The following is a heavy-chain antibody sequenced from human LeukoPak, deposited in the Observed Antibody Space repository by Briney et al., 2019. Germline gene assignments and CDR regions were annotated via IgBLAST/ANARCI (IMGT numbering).Heavy chain of an antibody. CDR1: GFTFSSYA. J-gene: IGHJ5*02. Sequence: GGSLRLSCAASGFTFSSYAMHWVRQAPGKGLEWVAVISYDGTDKYYGDSVKGRFTISRDNSKSTVYLQMNSLRAEDTALYYCAREHIAATGNNWFDPWGQGTLVTVSS. V-gene: IGHV3-30*19. CDR3: AREHIAATGNNWFDP. CDR2: ISYDGTDK. D-gene: IGHD6-13*01.